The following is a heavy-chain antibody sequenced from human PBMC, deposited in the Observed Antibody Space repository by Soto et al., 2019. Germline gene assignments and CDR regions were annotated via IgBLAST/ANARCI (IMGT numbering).Heavy chain of an antibody. CDR3: ARVPRYCSSTSCYHFDY. V-gene: IGHV1-2*04. CDR1: GYTFTGYY. J-gene: IGHJ4*02. D-gene: IGHD2-2*01. Sequence: ASVKVSCKASGYTFTGYYMHWVRQAPGQGLEWMGWINPNSGGTNYAQKFQGWDTMTRDTSISTAYMELSRLRSDDTAVYYCARVPRYCSSTSCYHFDYWGQGTLVTVSS. CDR2: INPNSGGT.